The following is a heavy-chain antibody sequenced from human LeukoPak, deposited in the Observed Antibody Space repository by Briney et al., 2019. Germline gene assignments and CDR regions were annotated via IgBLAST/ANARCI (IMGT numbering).Heavy chain of an antibody. D-gene: IGHD5-18*01. CDR2: INTNTGNP. CDR3: ARYVDTAMADAFDI. V-gene: IGHV7-4-1*02. Sequence: ASVKVSCKASGYTFTDYFMNWVRQAPGQGLEWMGWINTNTGNPTYAQGFTGRFVFSLDTSVSTAYLQISSLKAEDTAVYYCARYVDTAMADAFDIWGQGTMVTVSS. J-gene: IGHJ3*02. CDR1: GYTFTDYF.